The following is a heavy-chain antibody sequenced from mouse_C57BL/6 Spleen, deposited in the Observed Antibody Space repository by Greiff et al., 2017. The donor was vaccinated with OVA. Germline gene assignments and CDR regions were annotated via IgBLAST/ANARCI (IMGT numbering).Heavy chain of an antibody. D-gene: IGHD6-1*01. J-gene: IGHJ4*01. Sequence: VQLQQPGAELVRPGTSVKFSCKASGYTFTSYWMHWVKQRPGQGLEWIGVIDPADSYTNYNQKFKGKATLTVDTSSSTAYMQLSSLTSEDSAVAYCAAGGREQPVHLGDYWGQGTTVTVSS. CDR2: IDPADSYT. V-gene: IGHV1-59*01. CDR1: GYTFTSYW. CDR3: AAGGREQPVHLGDY.